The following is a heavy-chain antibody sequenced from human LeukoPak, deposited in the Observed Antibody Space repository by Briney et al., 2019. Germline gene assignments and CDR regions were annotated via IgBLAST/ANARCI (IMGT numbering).Heavy chain of an antibody. CDR1: GGSISSSSYY. Sequence: PSETLSLTCTVSGGSISSSSYYWGWIRQPPGKGLEWIGSIYYSGSTYYNPSLKSRVTISVDTSKNQFSLKLSSVTAADTAVYYCARRGGSGSDQYFQHWGQGTLVTVSS. CDR2: IYYSGST. CDR3: ARRGGSGSDQYFQH. D-gene: IGHD1-26*01. J-gene: IGHJ1*01. V-gene: IGHV4-39*01.